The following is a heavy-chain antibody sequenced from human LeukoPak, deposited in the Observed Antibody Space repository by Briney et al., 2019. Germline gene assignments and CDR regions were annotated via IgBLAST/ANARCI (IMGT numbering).Heavy chain of an antibody. CDR2: IRFDGSDI. D-gene: IGHD3-9*01. CDR3: AKDHATYDFLTGYPAY. Sequence: GGSLRLSCAASGFTFNNHGMHWVRQAPGKGLEWVAFIRFDGSDIYYGDSVKGRFTISRDNSKNTLYLHLNSLRGEDTAVYYCAKDHATYDFLTGYPAYWGQGIPVIVSS. J-gene: IGHJ4*02. CDR1: GFTFNNHG. V-gene: IGHV3-30*02.